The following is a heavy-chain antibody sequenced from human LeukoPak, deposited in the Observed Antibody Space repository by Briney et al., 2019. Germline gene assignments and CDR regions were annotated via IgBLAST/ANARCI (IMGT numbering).Heavy chain of an antibody. CDR2: ISYDETNK. CDR3: AKVAAAGLHLGY. Sequence: GRSLRLSCAASGFTFSSYAMHWVRQAPGKGLEWVAVISYDETNKYYADSVKGRFTISRDNSKNTLYLQMNSLRAEDTAVYYCAKVAAAGLHLGYWGQGTLVTVSS. J-gene: IGHJ4*02. V-gene: IGHV3-30*04. CDR1: GFTFSSYA. D-gene: IGHD6-13*01.